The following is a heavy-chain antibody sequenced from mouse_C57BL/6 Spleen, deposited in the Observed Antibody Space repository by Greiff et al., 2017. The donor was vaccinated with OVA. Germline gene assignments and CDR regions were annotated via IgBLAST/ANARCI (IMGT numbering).Heavy chain of an antibody. V-gene: IGHV6-3*01. J-gene: IGHJ2*01. D-gene: IGHD1-1*01. CDR3: TGEETYYGSSFYFDY. CDR2: IRLKSDNYAT. Sequence: EVKLVESGGGLVQPGGSMKLSCVASGFTFSNYWMNWVRQSPEKGLEWVAQIRLKSDNYATHYAESVKGRFTISRDDSKSSVYLQMNNLRAEDTGIYYCTGEETYYGSSFYFDYWGQGTTLTVSS. CDR1: GFTFSNYW.